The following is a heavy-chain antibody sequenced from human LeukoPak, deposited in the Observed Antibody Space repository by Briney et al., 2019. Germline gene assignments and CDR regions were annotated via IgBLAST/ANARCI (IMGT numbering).Heavy chain of an antibody. D-gene: IGHD3-10*01. CDR1: GGSFSGDY. J-gene: IGHJ4*02. CDR3: AREGFGELSHFDY. Sequence: SETLSLTCVVYGGSFSGDYWSWIRQPPGRGMEWIGEINHSGQTNYTPSRKSRVTISIDTSKNQFSLKLSSVTAADTAVYYCAREGFGELSHFDYWGQGTLVTVSS. V-gene: IGHV4-34*01. CDR2: INHSGQT.